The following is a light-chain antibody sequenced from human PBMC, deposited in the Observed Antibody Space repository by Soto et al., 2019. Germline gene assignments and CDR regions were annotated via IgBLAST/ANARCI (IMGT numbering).Light chain of an antibody. CDR3: GAWDDSLRLYV. Sequence: QSVLTQPPSVSAAPGQTVTISCSGSSSNIGKYYVSWYQQLPGEAPKLLIYDSNKRPSGIPERFSASRPGTSATLGITGLQTGDEADYYRGAWDDSLRLYVFGPGTKVTVL. CDR1: SSNIGKYY. CDR2: DSN. V-gene: IGLV1-51*01. J-gene: IGLJ1*01.